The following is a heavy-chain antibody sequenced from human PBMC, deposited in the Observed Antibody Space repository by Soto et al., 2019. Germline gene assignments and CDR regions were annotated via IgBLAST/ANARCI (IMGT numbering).Heavy chain of an antibody. Sequence: PSETLSLTCTVSGGSVSSGGYYWSWIRQHPGKGLEWIGYIYYSGSTYYNPSLKSRVTISVDTSKNQFSLKLSSVTAADTAVYYCASKTCSGGSCYSEYYFDYWGQGTLVTVSS. CDR2: IYYSGST. J-gene: IGHJ4*02. CDR1: GGSVSSGGYY. V-gene: IGHV4-31*03. D-gene: IGHD2-15*01. CDR3: ASKTCSGGSCYSEYYFDY.